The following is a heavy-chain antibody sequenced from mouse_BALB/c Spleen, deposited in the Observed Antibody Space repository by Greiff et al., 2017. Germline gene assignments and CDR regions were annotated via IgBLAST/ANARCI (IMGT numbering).Heavy chain of an antibody. V-gene: IGHV14-3*02. D-gene: IGHD2-2*01. CDR2: IDPANGNT. J-gene: IGHJ3*01. CDR1: GFNIKDTY. CDR3: AKGLRAWFAY. Sequence: EVQGVESGAELVKPGASVKLSCTASGFNIKDTYMHWVKQRPEQGLEWIGRIDPANGNTKYDPKFQGKATITADTSSNTAYLQLSSLTSEDTAVYYCAKGLRAWFAYWGQGTLVTVSA.